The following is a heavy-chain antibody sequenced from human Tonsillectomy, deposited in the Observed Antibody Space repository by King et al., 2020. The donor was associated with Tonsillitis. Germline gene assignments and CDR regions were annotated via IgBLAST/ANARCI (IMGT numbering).Heavy chain of an antibody. CDR1: GFTFSDYY. CDR3: ARASRGTDY. J-gene: IGHJ4*02. V-gene: IGHV3-11*01. CDR2: ISSSGNTK. D-gene: IGHD3-10*01. Sequence: VQLVESGGGLVKPGGSLRLSCAVYGFTFSDYYMSWLRQAPGKGLEWISYISSSGNTKYYADSVKGRFTISRDNTKNSLYLQMNSLRGDDTAVYYCARASRGTDYWGQGTLVTVSS.